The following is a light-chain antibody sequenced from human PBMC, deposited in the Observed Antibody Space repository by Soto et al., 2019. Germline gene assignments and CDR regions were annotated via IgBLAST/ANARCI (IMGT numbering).Light chain of an antibody. Sequence: DIQMTQSPSTLSASVGDRVIITCRASPSISTWLAWYQQKPGKAPKLLISDASSLESGVPSRFSGRGSGTEFPLAIRSLQPDNFATNYSHQYNIYPYTFGQGTKLEIK. V-gene: IGKV1-5*01. J-gene: IGKJ2*01. CDR1: PSISTW. CDR2: DAS. CDR3: HQYNIYPYT.